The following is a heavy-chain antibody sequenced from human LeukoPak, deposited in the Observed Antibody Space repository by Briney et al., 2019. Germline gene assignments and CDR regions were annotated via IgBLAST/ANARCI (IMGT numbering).Heavy chain of an antibody. D-gene: IGHD1-26*01. J-gene: IGHJ4*02. V-gene: IGHV4-4*07. CDR3: AREDDCSGSYVCLYYFDY. Sequence: SETLSLTCTVSGGSISSYYWSWIRQPAGKGLEWIGRIYTSGSTNYNPSLKSRVTMSVDTSKNQLSLKLSSVTAADTAVYYCAREDDCSGSYVCLYYFDYWGQGTLVTVSS. CDR2: IYTSGST. CDR1: GGSISSYY.